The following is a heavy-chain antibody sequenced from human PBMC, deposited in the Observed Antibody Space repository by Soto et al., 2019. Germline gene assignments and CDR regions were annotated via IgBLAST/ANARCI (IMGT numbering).Heavy chain of an antibody. CDR3: ASSLYDCSGGSCVDYYYYYMDV. D-gene: IGHD2-15*01. CDR2: IIPILGIA. Sequence: SVKVSCKASGGTFSSYTISWVRQAPGQGLEWMGRIIPILGIANYAQKYQGRVTITADKSTSTAYMELSSLRSEDTAVYYCASSLYDCSGGSCVDYYYYYMDVWGKGTTVTVSS. V-gene: IGHV1-69*02. CDR1: GGTFSSYT. J-gene: IGHJ6*03.